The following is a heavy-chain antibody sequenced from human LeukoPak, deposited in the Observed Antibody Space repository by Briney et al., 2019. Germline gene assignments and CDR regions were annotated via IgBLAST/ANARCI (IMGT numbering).Heavy chain of an antibody. Sequence: PSETLSLTCAVYGGSFSDYYWSWVRQTPGKGLEWVSSIRSSSSYIYYADSVEGRFTISRDNAKNSLYLQMNSLRAEDTAVYYCARANYRGTTHNSLDYWGQGTLVTVSS. CDR1: GGSFSDYY. CDR3: ARANYRGTTHNSLDY. D-gene: IGHD1-7*01. CDR2: IRSSSSYI. J-gene: IGHJ4*02. V-gene: IGHV3-21*01.